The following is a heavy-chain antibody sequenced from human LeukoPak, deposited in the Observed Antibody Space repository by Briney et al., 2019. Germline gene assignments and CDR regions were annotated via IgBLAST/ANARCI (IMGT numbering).Heavy chain of an antibody. CDR2: ISSATSTI. CDR3: ARDVTYYGGDWFDP. D-gene: IGHD4-23*01. Sequence: GGSLRLSCAASGFTFSSSGMNWVRQAPGKGLEWVSYISSATSTIYYADSVKGRFTISRDNAKNSLYLQMNSLRAEDTAVYYCARDVTYYGGDWFDPWGQGTLITVSS. J-gene: IGHJ5*02. V-gene: IGHV3-48*04. CDR1: GFTFSSSG.